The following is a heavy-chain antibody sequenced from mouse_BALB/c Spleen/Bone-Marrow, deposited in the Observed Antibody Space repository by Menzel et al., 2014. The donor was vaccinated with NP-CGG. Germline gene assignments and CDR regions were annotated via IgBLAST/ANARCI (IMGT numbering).Heavy chain of an antibody. CDR3: ARLGYYGAMDY. CDR2: INPDSSTI. CDR1: GFDFSRYW. D-gene: IGHD1-1*01. J-gene: IGHJ4*01. Sequence: EVQLQQSGGGLVQPGGSLKLSCAASGFDFSRYWMSWVRQAPGKGLEWIEEINPDSSTINYTPSLKDKFIISRDNAKNTLYLQMSKVRSEDTALYYCARLGYYGAMDYWGQGTSVTVSS. V-gene: IGHV4-1*02.